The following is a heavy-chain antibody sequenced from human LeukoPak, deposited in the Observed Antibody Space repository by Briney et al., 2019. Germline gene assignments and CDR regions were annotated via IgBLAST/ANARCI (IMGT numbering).Heavy chain of an antibody. Sequence: GGSLRLSCAASGFTFSSYEMNWGRHALGGRREWGSYISSSGSTIYYADSVKGRFTISRDNAKNSLYLQMNSRRAEDTAVYYCARDDYMDVWGKGTTVTIS. CDR1: GFTFSSYE. CDR2: ISSSGSTI. V-gene: IGHV3-48*03. J-gene: IGHJ6*03. CDR3: ARDDYMDV.